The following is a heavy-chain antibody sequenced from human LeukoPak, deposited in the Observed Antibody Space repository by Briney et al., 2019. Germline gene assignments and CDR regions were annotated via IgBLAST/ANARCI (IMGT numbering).Heavy chain of an antibody. CDR3: ARGFSLAYYDSSGFLFDY. CDR2: IDHTGIT. Sequence: SETLSLTCAVYGGSFCGHFWSWSRPPPGRGLEGIGEIDHTGITNYNPSLKARVSISRDTSKNQFSLNVNSVTAADTAVYYCARGFSLAYYDSSGFLFDYWGQGGLVTVSS. CDR1: GGSFCGHF. V-gene: IGHV4-34*01. D-gene: IGHD3-22*01. J-gene: IGHJ4*02.